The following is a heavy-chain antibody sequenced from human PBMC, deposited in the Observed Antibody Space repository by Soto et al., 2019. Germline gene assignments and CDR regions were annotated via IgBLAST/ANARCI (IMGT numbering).Heavy chain of an antibody. CDR2: ISAYNGNT. Sequence: QVQLVQSGAEVKKPGASVKVYCKASGYTFTSYGISWVRQAPGQGLEWMGWISAYNGNTNYAQKLQGRVTMTTDTSTSTAYMELRSLRSEDTAVYYCASSVNYDSSGYYYFHAFDIWGQGTMVTVSS. V-gene: IGHV1-18*01. D-gene: IGHD3-22*01. J-gene: IGHJ3*02. CDR1: GYTFTSYG. CDR3: ASSVNYDSSGYYYFHAFDI.